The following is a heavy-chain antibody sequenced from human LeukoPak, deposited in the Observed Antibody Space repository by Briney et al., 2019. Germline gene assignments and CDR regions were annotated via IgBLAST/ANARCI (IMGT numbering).Heavy chain of an antibody. D-gene: IGHD4-17*01. Sequence: GGSLRLSCAASGFTFSSYAMSWVRQAPGKGLEWVSAISGNGGSTYYADSVKGRFTISRDNSKNTLYLQMNSLRAEDTAVYYCARLYGDYVSTFDYWGQGTLVTVSS. CDR3: ARLYGDYVSTFDY. CDR2: ISGNGGST. V-gene: IGHV3-23*01. CDR1: GFTFSSYA. J-gene: IGHJ4*02.